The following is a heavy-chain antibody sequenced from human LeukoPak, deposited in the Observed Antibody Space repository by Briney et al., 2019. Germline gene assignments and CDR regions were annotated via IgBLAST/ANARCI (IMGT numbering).Heavy chain of an antibody. J-gene: IGHJ5*02. V-gene: IGHV4-39*07. CDR3: ARVPTGPSGYYTEWFDP. D-gene: IGHD3-3*01. CDR1: GGSISSSSYY. Sequence: SETLSLTCTVSGGSISSSSYYWGWIRQPPGKGLEWIGSIYYSGSTYYNPSLKSRVTISVDTSKNQFSLKLSSVTAADTAVYYCARVPTGPSGYYTEWFDPWGQGTLVTVSS. CDR2: IYYSGST.